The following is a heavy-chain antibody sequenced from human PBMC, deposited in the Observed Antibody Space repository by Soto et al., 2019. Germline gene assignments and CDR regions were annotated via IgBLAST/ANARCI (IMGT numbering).Heavy chain of an antibody. CDR1: GFSLSTSGMR. J-gene: IGHJ4*02. D-gene: IGHD6-25*01. CDR3: ARSGTHVFDY. Sequence: SGPTLVNPTQTLTLTCTFSGFSLSTSGMRVSWIRQPPGKALEWLARIDWVDGKFYSTSLKTRLTISKDTSKNQVVLTMTNMDPVDTGTYYCARSGTHVFDYWGQGTLVTASS. V-gene: IGHV2-70*04. CDR2: IDWVDGK.